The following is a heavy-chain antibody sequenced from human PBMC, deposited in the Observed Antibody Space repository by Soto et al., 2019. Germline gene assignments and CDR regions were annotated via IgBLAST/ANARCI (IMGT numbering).Heavy chain of an antibody. D-gene: IGHD5-12*01. CDR1: GYTFTGYY. J-gene: IGHJ4*02. CDR2: INPNSGGT. Sequence: VSCKASGYTFTGYYMHWVRQAPGQGLEWMGWINPNSGGTNYAQKFQGRVTMTRDTSISTAYMELSRLRSDDTAVYYCARDRPQGRLRSAPRPGFDYWGQGTLVTVSS. V-gene: IGHV1-2*02. CDR3: ARDRPQGRLRSAPRPGFDY.